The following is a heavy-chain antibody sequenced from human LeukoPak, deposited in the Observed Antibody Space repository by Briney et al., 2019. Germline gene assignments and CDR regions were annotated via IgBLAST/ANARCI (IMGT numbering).Heavy chain of an antibody. CDR2: ISGSGAST. V-gene: IGHV3-23*01. CDR1: GFTFSTNA. Sequence: GGSLRLPCAASGFTFSTNAMSWVRQAPGKGLEWISGISGSGASTYYADSVTGRFTISRDNSRNTLYLQMNSLRGDDTAVYYCAKDVGKWESLHFFDYWGQGTLVTVSS. J-gene: IGHJ4*02. CDR3: AKDVGKWESLHFFDY. D-gene: IGHD1-26*01.